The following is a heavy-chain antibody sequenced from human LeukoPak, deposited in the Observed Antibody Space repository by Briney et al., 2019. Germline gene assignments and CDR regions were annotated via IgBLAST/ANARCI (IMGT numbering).Heavy chain of an antibody. Sequence: SETLSLTCAVYGGSFSGYYWSWIRQPPGKGLEWIGEINHSGSTNYNPSLKSRVTISVDTSKNQFSLKLSSVTAADTAVYYCARDGTGSDAFDIWGQGTMVTVSS. V-gene: IGHV4-34*01. CDR1: GGSFSGYY. J-gene: IGHJ3*02. CDR3: ARDGTGSDAFDI. D-gene: IGHD3-10*01. CDR2: INHSGST.